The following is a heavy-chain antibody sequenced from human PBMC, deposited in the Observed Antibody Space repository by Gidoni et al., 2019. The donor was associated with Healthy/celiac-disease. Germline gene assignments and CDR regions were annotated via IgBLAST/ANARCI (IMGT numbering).Heavy chain of an antibody. J-gene: IGHJ3*02. CDR2: IYYSGST. CDR3: ARVGTSPYDYIWGSYLTGAFDI. D-gene: IGHD3-16*02. Sequence: QVQLQESGPGLVKPSQTLSLTCTVSGGSISSGGYYGSWIRQHPGKGLEWIGYIYYSGSTYYNPSLKSRVTISVDTSKNQFSLKLSSVTAADTAVYYCARVGTSPYDYIWGSYLTGAFDIWGQGTMVTVSS. CDR1: GGSISSGGYY. V-gene: IGHV4-31*03.